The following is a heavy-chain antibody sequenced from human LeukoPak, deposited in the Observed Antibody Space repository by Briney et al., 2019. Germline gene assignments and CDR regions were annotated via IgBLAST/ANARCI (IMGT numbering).Heavy chain of an antibody. CDR2: IIDNGYIT. Sequence: GGSLRLSCAASGFTFSSYAMSWVRQAPGKGLEWVSGIIDNGYITFYANSVRGRFTISRDNSKNTLFLQMNSLRAEDTAVYYCAKLGGQEVHNYYVAVWGKGTTVAVSS. CDR1: GFTFSSYA. D-gene: IGHD3-16*01. CDR3: AKLGGQEVHNYYVAV. J-gene: IGHJ6*03. V-gene: IGHV3-23*01.